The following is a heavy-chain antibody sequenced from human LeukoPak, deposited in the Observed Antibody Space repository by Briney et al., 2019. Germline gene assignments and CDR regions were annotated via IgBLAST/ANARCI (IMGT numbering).Heavy chain of an antibody. D-gene: IGHD1-26*01. J-gene: IGHJ4*02. CDR1: GGSFNGYY. Sequence: ETLSLTCVVYGGSFNGYYWSWIRQPPGKGLEWVSVIYSGGSTYYADSVKGRFTISRDNFKNTLYLKMNSLRAEDTAVYYCTTPVGWGQGTLVTVSS. CDR3: TTPVG. V-gene: IGHV3-66*02. CDR2: IYSGGST.